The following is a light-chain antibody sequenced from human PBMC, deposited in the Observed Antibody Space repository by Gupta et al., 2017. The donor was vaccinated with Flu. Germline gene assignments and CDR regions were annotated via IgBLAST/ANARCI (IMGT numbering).Light chain of an antibody. V-gene: IGKV1-33*01. Sequence: DIQMTQSPSSLSASVGDRVTITCQASQDISNYLNWYQQKPGKAPKLLIYDASNLETGVPSRFSGSGSGTDFTFTISSLQPEDIATYYCLQDDNLPPAFGGGTRLEIK. J-gene: IGKJ4*01. CDR1: QDISNY. CDR3: LQDDNLPPA. CDR2: DAS.